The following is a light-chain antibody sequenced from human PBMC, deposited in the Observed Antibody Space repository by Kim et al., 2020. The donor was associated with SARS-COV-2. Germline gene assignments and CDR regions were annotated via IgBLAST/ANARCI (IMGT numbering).Light chain of an antibody. CDR1: SSDVGGYNY. J-gene: IGLJ2*01. V-gene: IGLV2-8*01. Sequence: VTISGTGTSSDVGGYNYVSWYQQHPGKAPKLMIYAVSERPSGVPDRFSGSKSGNTASLTVSGLQAEDEADYYCCSHVGGDNAYVAFGGGTQLTVL. CDR3: CSHVGGDNAYVA. CDR2: AVS.